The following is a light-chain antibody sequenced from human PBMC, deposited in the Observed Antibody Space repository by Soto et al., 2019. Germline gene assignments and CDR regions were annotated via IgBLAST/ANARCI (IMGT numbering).Light chain of an antibody. CDR2: GAS. CDR3: QQYGSSPPWT. Sequence: EIVLTQSPGTLSLSPGERATLSCRAIQSVSSTYLAWYRHKPGQAPRLLIYGASSRAAGIPDRFGGSGSGTDFTLTISRLEPEDFAVYYCQQYGSSPPWTFGQGTKV. CDR1: QSVSSTY. V-gene: IGKV3-20*01. J-gene: IGKJ1*01.